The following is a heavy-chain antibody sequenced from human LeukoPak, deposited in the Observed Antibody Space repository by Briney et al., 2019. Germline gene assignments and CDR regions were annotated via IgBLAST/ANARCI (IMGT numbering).Heavy chain of an antibody. Sequence: GGSLRLSCAASGFTFSDYYMSWIRQAPGKGLEWVSSISSSSSYIYYADSVKGRFTISRDNAKNSLYLQMNSLRAEDTAVYYCAKDSDELIAAAYNWFDPWGQGTLVTVSS. CDR3: AKDSDELIAAAYNWFDP. D-gene: IGHD6-13*01. CDR1: GFTFSDYY. J-gene: IGHJ5*02. CDR2: ISSSSSYI. V-gene: IGHV3-11*05.